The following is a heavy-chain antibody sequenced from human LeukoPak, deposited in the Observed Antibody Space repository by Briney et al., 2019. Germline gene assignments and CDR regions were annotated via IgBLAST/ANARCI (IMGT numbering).Heavy chain of an antibody. CDR1: GFTFSDFW. Sequence: PGRSLRLSCAASGFTFSDFWMHWVRQAPGKGLEWVSYISSSGSTIYYADSVKGRFTISRDNAKNSLYLQMNSLRAEDTAVYYCAREEGVATIPYYYYGMDVWGQGTTVTVSS. CDR2: ISSSGSTI. V-gene: IGHV3-11*01. J-gene: IGHJ6*02. D-gene: IGHD5-12*01. CDR3: AREEGVATIPYYYYGMDV.